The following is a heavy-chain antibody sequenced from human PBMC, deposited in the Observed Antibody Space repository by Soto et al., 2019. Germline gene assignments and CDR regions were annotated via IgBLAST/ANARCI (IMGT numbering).Heavy chain of an antibody. CDR1: GGSISSGGYY. Sequence: PSETLSLTCSVSGGSISSGGYYWSWIRQHPGTGLEWIGYIYYSGSTYYNPSLKSRVTISVETPKNQFSLRLSSVTAADTAVYYCANGLLGGVLVSWGQGTLVTVSS. V-gene: IGHV4-31*03. CDR2: IYYSGST. D-gene: IGHD2-8*02. J-gene: IGHJ5*02. CDR3: ANGLLGGVLVS.